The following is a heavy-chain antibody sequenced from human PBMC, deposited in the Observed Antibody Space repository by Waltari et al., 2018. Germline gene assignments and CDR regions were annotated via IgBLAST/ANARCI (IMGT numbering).Heavy chain of an antibody. J-gene: IGHJ6*02. CDR1: GGSISNLTFY. CDR2: IYRSGVT. V-gene: IGHV4-61*02. Sequence: QVQLQESGPGLAKASQTLSLTCDVPGGSISNLTFYWSWIRQPAGKGLEWIGRIYRSGVTDYNPSLRGRATMFLDMSKNQFSLTVDSLIAADTAVYYCAVSPDTATSRAAFHFWGPGTTVSVSS. CDR3: AVSPDTATSRAAFHF. D-gene: IGHD5-18*01.